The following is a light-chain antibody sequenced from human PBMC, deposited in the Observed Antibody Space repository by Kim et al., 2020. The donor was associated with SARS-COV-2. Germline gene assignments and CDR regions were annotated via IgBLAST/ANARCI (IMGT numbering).Light chain of an antibody. J-gene: IGLJ3*02. CDR2: RDS. Sequence: SYELTQPLSVSVALGQTATITCGGNNIRIKSVHWYQQKPGQAPVLVIFRDSNRPSGIPERFSGSNSGNSATLTISRAQAGDEADYYCQVWDSSWVFGGGTQLTVL. V-gene: IGLV3-9*01. CDR3: QVWDSSWV. CDR1: NIRIKS.